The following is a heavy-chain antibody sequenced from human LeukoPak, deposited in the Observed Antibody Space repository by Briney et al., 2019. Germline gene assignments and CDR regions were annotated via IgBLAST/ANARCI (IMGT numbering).Heavy chain of an antibody. Sequence: TSETLSLTCTVSGGSISSYYWSWIRQPPGKGLEWIGYIYYSGSTNYNPSLKSRVTISVDTSKNQFSLKLSSVTAADTAVYYCARDVAVAGLPDYWGQGTLVTVSS. CDR3: ARDVAVAGLPDY. CDR1: GGSISSYY. D-gene: IGHD6-19*01. CDR2: IYYSGST. V-gene: IGHV4-59*01. J-gene: IGHJ4*02.